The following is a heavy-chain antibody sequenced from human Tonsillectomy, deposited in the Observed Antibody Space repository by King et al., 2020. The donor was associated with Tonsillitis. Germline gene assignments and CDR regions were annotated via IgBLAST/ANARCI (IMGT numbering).Heavy chain of an antibody. V-gene: IGHV3-7*01. CDR3: ARFPPGGYGRY. D-gene: IGHD1-1*01. J-gene: IGHJ4*02. CDR2: IKEDGSEK. Sequence: VQLVESGGGLVQPGGSLRLSCAASGFTFSSYCMSWVRQGPGKGLEWVANIKEDGSEKYYVDSVKGRFTISRDNAKNSLYLQMSSLRDEDTAVYYCARFPPGGYGRYWGRGTLVPVSS. CDR1: GFTFSSYC.